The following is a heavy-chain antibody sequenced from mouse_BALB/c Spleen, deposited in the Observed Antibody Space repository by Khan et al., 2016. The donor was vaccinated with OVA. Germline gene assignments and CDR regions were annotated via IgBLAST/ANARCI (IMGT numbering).Heavy chain of an antibody. D-gene: IGHD1-1*01. CDR3: ARSKKRVATYFDY. CDR1: DYTFTSYW. V-gene: IGHV1S81*02. J-gene: IGHJ2*01. Sequence: QVQLQQPGAELVKAGASVKMSCKASDYTFTSYWMHWVKQRLGQGLEWFAETNPTNGRTYYNEKFKSKATLTVDKSSSTAYMLLSGPTFEDSAVYDCARSKKRVATYFDYWGQGTTLTVSS. CDR2: TNPTNGRT.